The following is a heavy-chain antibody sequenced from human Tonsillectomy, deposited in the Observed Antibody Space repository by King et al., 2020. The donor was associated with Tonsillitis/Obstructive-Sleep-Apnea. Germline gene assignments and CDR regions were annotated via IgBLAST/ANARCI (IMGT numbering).Heavy chain of an antibody. Sequence: VQLQQWGAGLLKPSETLSLTCAVYGGSFSGYYWSWIRQPPGKGLEWIGEINHSGSTNSNPSLKSRVTISVDTSKNQFSLKLSSVTAADTAVYYCASLSPALEYDILTGYYPDYWGQGTLVTVSS. V-gene: IGHV4-34*01. CDR1: GGSFSGYY. J-gene: IGHJ4*02. D-gene: IGHD3-9*01. CDR2: INHSGST. CDR3: ASLSPALEYDILTGYYPDY.